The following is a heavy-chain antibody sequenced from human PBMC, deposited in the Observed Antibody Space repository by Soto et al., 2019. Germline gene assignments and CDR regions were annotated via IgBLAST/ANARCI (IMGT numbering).Heavy chain of an antibody. J-gene: IGHJ6*02. Sequence: PGGSLRLSCSASGFRFRSYAMHWVRRAPGKGLEYVAGIRSIGGDTLYADSVKGRFTISRDQPKNTVFLQMSSLRIEDTAVYYCVTGRSADSYFDAMDVWGQGTTVTVSS. CDR1: GFRFRSYA. CDR3: VTGRSADSYFDAMDV. CDR2: IRSIGGDT. D-gene: IGHD3-10*01. V-gene: IGHV3-64D*06.